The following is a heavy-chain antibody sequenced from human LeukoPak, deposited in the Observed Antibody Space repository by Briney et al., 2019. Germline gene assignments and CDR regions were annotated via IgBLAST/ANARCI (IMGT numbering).Heavy chain of an antibody. V-gene: IGHV3-21*04. J-gene: IGHJ4*02. D-gene: IGHD3-10*01. CDR1: GFTFSSYS. CDR3: AKDHGRDYYGSGRYDY. Sequence: GGSLRLSCAASGFTFSSYSMNWVRQAPGKGLEWVSSISSSSSYIYYADSVKGRFTISRDNAKNTLYLQVNSLRAEDTAVYYCAKDHGRDYYGSGRYDYWGQGTLVTVSS. CDR2: ISSSSSYI.